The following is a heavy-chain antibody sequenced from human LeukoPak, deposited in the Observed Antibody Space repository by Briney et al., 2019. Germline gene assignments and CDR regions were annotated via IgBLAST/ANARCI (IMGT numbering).Heavy chain of an antibody. Sequence: GGSLRLSCAASGSTFSSYGMHWVRQAPGKGLEWVAFIRYDGNNKYYVDSVKGRFTISRDNSKNTLYLQMNSLRAEDTAVYYCAKAPVGPAAIGYYMDVWGKGTTVTVSS. CDR2: IRYDGNNK. CDR3: AKAPVGPAAIGYYMDV. J-gene: IGHJ6*03. V-gene: IGHV3-30*02. D-gene: IGHD2-2*01. CDR1: GSTFSSYG.